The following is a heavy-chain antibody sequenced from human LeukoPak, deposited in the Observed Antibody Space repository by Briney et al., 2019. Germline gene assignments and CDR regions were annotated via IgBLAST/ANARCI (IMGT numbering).Heavy chain of an antibody. Sequence: GGSLRLSCAASGFTFSSYAMHWVRQAPGKGLEWVAVISYDGSNKYYADSVKGRFTISRDNSKNTLYLQMNSLRAEDTAVYYCAKDYPRYCSSTSCYTPYYYGMDVWGQGTTVTVSS. V-gene: IGHV3-30-3*01. CDR1: GFTFSSYA. CDR2: ISYDGSNK. CDR3: AKDYPRYCSSTSCYTPYYYGMDV. J-gene: IGHJ6*02. D-gene: IGHD2-2*02.